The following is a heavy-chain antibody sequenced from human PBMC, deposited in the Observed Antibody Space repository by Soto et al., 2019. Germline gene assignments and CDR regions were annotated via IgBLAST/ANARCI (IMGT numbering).Heavy chain of an antibody. CDR3: VRAGRPYSSVWYFGTALDN. CDR1: GFTFSSYA. V-gene: IGHV3-33*01. CDR2: IWFDGSNK. Sequence: QVQLVESGGGVVQPGRSLRLSCAASGFTFSSYAMHWVRQAPGKGLEWVAVIWFDGSNKYYADSVKGRFTISRDNSRNTVDLQVDSLGAEDTAVYYCVRAGRPYSSVWYFGTALDNWGQVTMVAVSS. D-gene: IGHD6-19*01. J-gene: IGHJ3*02.